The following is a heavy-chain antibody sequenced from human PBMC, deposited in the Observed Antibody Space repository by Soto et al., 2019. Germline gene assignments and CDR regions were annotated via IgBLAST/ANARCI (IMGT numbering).Heavy chain of an antibody. D-gene: IGHD3-10*01. CDR3: ARGPNYYGSGSYYSFDY. V-gene: IGHV4-34*01. J-gene: IGHJ4*02. CDR1: GGSFSGYY. Sequence: SETLSLTCAVYGGSFSGYYWSWIRQPPGKGLEWIGEINHSGSTNYNPSLKSRVTISVDTSKNQFSLKLSSVTAADTAVYYCARGPNYYGSGSYYSFDYWGQGTLVTVSS. CDR2: INHSGST.